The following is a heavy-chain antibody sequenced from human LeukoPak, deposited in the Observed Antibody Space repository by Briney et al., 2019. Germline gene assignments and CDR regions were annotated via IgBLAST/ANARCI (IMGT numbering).Heavy chain of an antibody. CDR2: ITSSGGST. J-gene: IGHJ4*02. CDR3: AKARVGEAGASDY. Sequence: GGSLRLSCAASGFTFSNYAMSWVRQSPGKGLEWVSTITSSGGSTFYADSVKGRFTISRDNSKNTLYLQMDSLSAEDTAVYYCAKARVGEAGASDYWGQGTLVTVSS. D-gene: IGHD6-13*01. V-gene: IGHV3-23*01. CDR1: GFTFSNYA.